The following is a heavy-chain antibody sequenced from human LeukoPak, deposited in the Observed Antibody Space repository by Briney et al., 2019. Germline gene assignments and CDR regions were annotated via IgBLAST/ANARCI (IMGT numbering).Heavy chain of an antibody. CDR1: GSSINSVYS. CDR3: ASYKTYYDSSGNPFDY. J-gene: IGHJ4*02. CDR2: IYHNGHT. Sequence: PSETLSLTCTVFGSSINSVYSWGWIRQPPGKGLEWIGSIYHNGHTYYNSSLKSRVTISVHTSENQFSLKLSSVTAADTAVYYCASYKTYYDSSGNPFDYWGQGTLVTVSS. D-gene: IGHD3-22*01. V-gene: IGHV4-38-2*02.